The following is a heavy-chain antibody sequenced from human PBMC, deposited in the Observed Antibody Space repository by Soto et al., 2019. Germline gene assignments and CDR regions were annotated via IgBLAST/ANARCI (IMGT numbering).Heavy chain of an antibody. J-gene: IGHJ4*02. CDR1: GGTFSSYA. CDR3: ARSWADYYDSSGYAAGY. D-gene: IGHD3-22*01. Sequence: GASVKVSCKASGGTFSSYAISWVRQAPGQGLEWMGGIIPIFGTANYAQKFQGRVTITADESTSTAYMELSSLRSEDTAVYYCARSWADYYDSSGYAAGYWGQGTLVTVSS. V-gene: IGHV1-69*13. CDR2: IIPIFGTA.